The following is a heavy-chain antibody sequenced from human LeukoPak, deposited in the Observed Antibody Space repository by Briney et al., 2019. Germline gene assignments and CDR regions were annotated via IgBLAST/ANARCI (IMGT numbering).Heavy chain of an antibody. Sequence: GGSLRLSCAASGFTFSDDNMNWVRQAPGQGLEWVSFITSSGSTIHYADSVKGRFTISRDNAKNSLYLQMNSLGAEDTALYYCARETCTRTTCYIEYWGQGTLVTVSS. CDR2: ITSSGSTI. CDR3: ARETCTRTTCYIEY. J-gene: IGHJ4*02. D-gene: IGHD2-2*01. V-gene: IGHV3-48*01. CDR1: GFTFSDDN.